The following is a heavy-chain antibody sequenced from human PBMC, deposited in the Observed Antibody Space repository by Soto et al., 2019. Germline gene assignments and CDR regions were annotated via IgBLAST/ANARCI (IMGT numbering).Heavy chain of an antibody. CDR2: ISYSGGDT. Sequence: EVQLLESGGGLVQPGGSLRLSCAASGFTFSGYAMTWVRQAPGKGLEWVSFISYSGGDTYYADSVQGRFTISRDNSKNSLYLQMDSLRADDTALYYCAKGLGYCRGGSGHIDVFDIWGQGTMVTVSS. V-gene: IGHV3-23*01. CDR1: GFTFSGYA. J-gene: IGHJ3*02. CDR3: AKGLGYCRGGSGHIDVFDI. D-gene: IGHD2-15*01.